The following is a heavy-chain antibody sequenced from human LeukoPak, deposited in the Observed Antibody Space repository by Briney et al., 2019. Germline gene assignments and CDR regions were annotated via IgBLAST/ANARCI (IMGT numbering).Heavy chain of an antibody. CDR1: GFTFSDYS. CDR3: ARGLHADRFDF. Sequence: GGSLRLSCAASGFTFSDYSMSWIRQAPGKGLDWVSYISNSGDTICYADSVKGRFTIYRDTTKPSLYLQITSLRAEDTAVYYCARGLHADRFDFWGQGTLVTVSS. D-gene: IGHD3/OR15-3a*01. CDR2: ISNSGDTI. V-gene: IGHV3-11*01. J-gene: IGHJ4*02.